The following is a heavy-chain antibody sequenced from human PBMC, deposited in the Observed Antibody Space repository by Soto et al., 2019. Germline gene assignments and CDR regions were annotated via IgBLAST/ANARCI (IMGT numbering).Heavy chain of an antibody. Sequence: PSEPLSLTCTFSGGSISNAAYSWSWIRQPPGKGLEWIGYIYPSGMPFYNPSLRSRVTISIDRSNDQFSLNLKSVTAADTAVYYCARERGGYGLFDSWGQGTLVTVSS. CDR2: IYPSGMP. V-gene: IGHV4-30-2*01. CDR1: GGSISNAAYS. CDR3: ARERGGYGLFDS. D-gene: IGHD5-18*01. J-gene: IGHJ4*02.